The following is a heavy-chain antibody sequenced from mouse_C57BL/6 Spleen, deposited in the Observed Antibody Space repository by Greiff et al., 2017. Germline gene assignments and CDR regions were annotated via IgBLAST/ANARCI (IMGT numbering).Heavy chain of an antibody. D-gene: IGHD2-1*01. CDR3: ARGVYGNYYAMDY. CDR2: INPNNGGT. J-gene: IGHJ4*01. CDR1: GYTFTDYY. V-gene: IGHV1-26*01. Sequence: EVQLQQSGPELVKPGASVKISCKASGYTFTDYYMNWVKQSHGKSLEWIGDINPNNGGTSYNQKFKGKATLTVDKSSSTAYMELRSLTSEDSAVYYCARGVYGNYYAMDYWGQGTSFTVSS.